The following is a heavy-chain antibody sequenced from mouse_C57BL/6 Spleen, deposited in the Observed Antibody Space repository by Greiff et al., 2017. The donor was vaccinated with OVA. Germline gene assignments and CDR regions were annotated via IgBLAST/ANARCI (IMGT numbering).Heavy chain of an antibody. CDR1: GYTFTSYG. J-gene: IGHJ4*01. D-gene: IGHD1-1*01. V-gene: IGHV1-81*01. CDR3: ARQEFITTVVEETWTYAMDY. Sequence: QVQLKESGAELARPGASVKLSCKASGYTFTSYGISWVKQRTGQGLEWIGEIYPRSGNTYYNEKVKGKATLTADKSSSTAYMELRSLTSEDSAVYFCARQEFITTVVEETWTYAMDYWGQGTSVTVSS. CDR2: IYPRSGNT.